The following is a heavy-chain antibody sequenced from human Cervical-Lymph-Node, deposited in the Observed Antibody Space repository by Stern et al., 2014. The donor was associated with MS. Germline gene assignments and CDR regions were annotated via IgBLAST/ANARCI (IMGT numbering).Heavy chain of an antibody. CDR1: GGSISSGEYY. Sequence: QVQLQESGPGLVKPSQTLSLTCAFSGGSISSGEYYLSWIRQSPGKGLEWLGYIHYSGTTYYNPSLKSRVLMSIDTPKNPFSLSLSSVTAADTAVYYCSRDADADSLVFGYWGRGTLVTVSS. CDR2: IHYSGTT. CDR3: SRDADADSLVFGY. V-gene: IGHV4-30-4*01. D-gene: IGHD2-2*01. J-gene: IGHJ4*02.